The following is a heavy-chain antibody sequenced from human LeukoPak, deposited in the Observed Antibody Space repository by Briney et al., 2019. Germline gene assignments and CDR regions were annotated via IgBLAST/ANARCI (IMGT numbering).Heavy chain of an antibody. Sequence: ASVKVSCKASGGTFSSYAISWVRQAPGQGLEWMGGIIPIFGTANYAQKFQGRVTITADESTSTAYMELSSLRSEDTAVYYCARAVLVRYFDRLLSLDYWGQGTLVTVSS. CDR1: GGTFSSYA. V-gene: IGHV1-69*13. CDR2: IIPIFGTA. CDR3: ARAVLVRYFDRLLSLDY. J-gene: IGHJ4*02. D-gene: IGHD3-9*01.